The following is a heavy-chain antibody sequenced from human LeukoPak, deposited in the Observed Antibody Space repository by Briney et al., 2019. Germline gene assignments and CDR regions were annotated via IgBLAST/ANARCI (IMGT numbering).Heavy chain of an antibody. D-gene: IGHD6-13*01. J-gene: IGHJ4*02. Sequence: GASVKVSCKASGYTFTGYYIHWVRQAPGQGLEWMGWINPNSGGTNYAQKFQGRVTMTRDTSISTAYMELSSLRSDDTAVYYCARVRSEMYSSSGLPLIDYWGQGTLVTVSS. CDR3: ARVRSEMYSSSGLPLIDY. CDR1: GYTFTGYY. V-gene: IGHV1-2*02. CDR2: INPNSGGT.